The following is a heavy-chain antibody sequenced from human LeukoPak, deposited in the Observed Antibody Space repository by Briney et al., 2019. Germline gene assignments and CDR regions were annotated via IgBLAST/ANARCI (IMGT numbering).Heavy chain of an antibody. CDR2: ISSSSSYI. D-gene: IGHD3-9*01. J-gene: IGHJ4*02. CDR3: ERDHSFDWFGFDY. Sequence: GGSLRLSCAASGFTFSSYSMNWVRQAPGKGLEWVSSISSSSSYIYYADSGKVRFTISRNKAKNSLYMQMNKVRAEDKGVYYCERDHSFDWFGFDYWGQGTLVTVSS. V-gene: IGHV3-21*01. CDR1: GFTFSSYS.